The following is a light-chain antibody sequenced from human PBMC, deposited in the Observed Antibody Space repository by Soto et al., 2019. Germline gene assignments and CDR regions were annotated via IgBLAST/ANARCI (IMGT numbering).Light chain of an antibody. CDR1: QSAYSSY. Sequence: PGDRATLSCRSSQSAYSSYLSWYQQKPGQAPRLLIYGASNRATGIPDRFSGSGSGTDFTLTISGLQSEDFAVYYCQQYYNWRPRFGQGTKVDIK. J-gene: IGKJ1*01. CDR3: QQYYNWRPR. CDR2: GAS. V-gene: IGKV3D-7*01.